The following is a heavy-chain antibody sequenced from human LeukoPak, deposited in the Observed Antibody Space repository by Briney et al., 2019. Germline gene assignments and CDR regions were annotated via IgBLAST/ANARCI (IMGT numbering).Heavy chain of an antibody. CDR2: ISPGGDTT. J-gene: IGHJ4*02. Sequence: GGSPRLSCAASGFTFSGHTMSWVRQAPGKGLEWVSGISPGGDTTYYADSVRGRFTISRDNSKNTLYLQMNSLRAEDTAVYYCARDRSGVRGASTYYFDYWGQGTLVTVSS. V-gene: IGHV3-23*01. D-gene: IGHD3-10*01. CDR1: GFTFSGHT. CDR3: ARDRSGVRGASTYYFDY.